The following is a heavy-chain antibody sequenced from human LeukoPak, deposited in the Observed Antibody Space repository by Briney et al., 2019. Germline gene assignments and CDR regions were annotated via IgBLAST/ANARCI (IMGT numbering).Heavy chain of an antibody. CDR2: IHPSGML. Sequence: KTSETLSLTCTVSGASFNSDDQYWNWIRQSPGKGLEWIGSIHPSGMLYNNPSLESRVTMSRDTSKNQFSLNLNSVTATDTAVYFCSRGLDSRKLGYWGQGILVAVSS. CDR1: GASFNSDDQY. CDR3: SRGLDSRKLGY. V-gene: IGHV4-31*03. D-gene: IGHD3-22*01. J-gene: IGHJ4*02.